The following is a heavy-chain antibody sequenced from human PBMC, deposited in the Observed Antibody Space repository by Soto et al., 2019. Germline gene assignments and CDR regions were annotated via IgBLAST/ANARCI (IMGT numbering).Heavy chain of an antibody. Sequence: QVHLVQSGAEVKKPGASVKVSCKTSGYPFTSYGINWVRQAPGQGIEWMGWISAYNGKTSYTQNFQARVTMTTNTSTGTAYMKLRSTGSDDTAGDSGARDRLTAVTGLLHHWGQGTLVTVSS. V-gene: IGHV1-18*01. CDR3: ARDRLTAVTGLLHH. D-gene: IGHD1-1*01. CDR2: ISAYNGKT. J-gene: IGHJ5*02. CDR1: GYPFTSYG.